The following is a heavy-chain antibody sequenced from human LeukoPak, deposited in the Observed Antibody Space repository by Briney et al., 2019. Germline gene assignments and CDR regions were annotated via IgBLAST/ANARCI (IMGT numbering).Heavy chain of an antibody. D-gene: IGHD2-2*01. J-gene: IGHJ5*02. CDR2: MNPNSGNT. Sequence: GASVKVSCKASGYTFTSYDINWVRQATGQGLEWMGWMNPNSGNTGYAQKLQGRVTITRNTSISTAYMELTSLRSEDTAVYYCARGRPRCSSTSWLNWFDPWGQGTLVTVSS. CDR1: GYTFTSYD. CDR3: ARGRPRCSSTSWLNWFDP. V-gene: IGHV1-8*03.